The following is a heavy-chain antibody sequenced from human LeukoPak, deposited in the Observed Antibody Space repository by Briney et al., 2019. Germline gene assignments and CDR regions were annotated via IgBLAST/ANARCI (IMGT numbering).Heavy chain of an antibody. V-gene: IGHV4-59*01. CDR2: IYYSGST. CDR3: ARAXXXQLFDY. D-gene: IGHD6-13*01. J-gene: IGHJ4*01. CDR1: GGSIXXXX. Sequence: SLTXTVSGGSIXXXXXSWXXXXPXXGXEWIGYIYYSGSTNYNPSLKSRVTISVDTSKNQFSLKLSSVTAADTAVYYCARAXXXQLFDYWGXXXXXXXXS.